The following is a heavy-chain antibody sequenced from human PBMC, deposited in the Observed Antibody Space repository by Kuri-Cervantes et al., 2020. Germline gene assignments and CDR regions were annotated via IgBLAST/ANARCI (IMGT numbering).Heavy chain of an antibody. V-gene: IGHV1-46*01. D-gene: IGHD6-19*01. CDR1: GYTFTSYY. CDR3: ARALGEHSSGWYGQLGY. CDR2: INPSGGST. Sequence: ASVKVSCKASGYTFTSYYMHWVRQAPGQGLEWMGIINPSGGSTSYAQKFQGRVTITTDESTSTVYMELSSLRSEDTAVYYCARALGEHSSGWYGQLGYWGQGTLVTVSS. J-gene: IGHJ4*02.